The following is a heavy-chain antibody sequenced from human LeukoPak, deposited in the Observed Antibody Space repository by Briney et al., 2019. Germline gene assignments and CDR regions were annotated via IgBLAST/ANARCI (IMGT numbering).Heavy chain of an antibody. CDR3: ARAMTTVTGLWDY. CDR1: GYTFTGYY. Sequence: ASVKVSCKASGYTFTGYYMHWVRQAPGQGLEWMGRINPNSGGTNYAQKFQGRVTMTRDTSISTAYMELSRLRSDDTAVYYCARAMTTVTGLWDYWGQGTLVTVSS. D-gene: IGHD4-11*01. V-gene: IGHV1-2*06. CDR2: INPNSGGT. J-gene: IGHJ4*02.